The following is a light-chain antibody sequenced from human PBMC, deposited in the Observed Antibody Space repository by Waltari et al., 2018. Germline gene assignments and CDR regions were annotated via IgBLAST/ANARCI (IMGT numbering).Light chain of an antibody. CDR3: QQRGGWPIT. CDR1: QSVSTY. V-gene: IGKV3-11*01. CDR2: DTS. Sequence: VVTQSPVTLSLSPGERATLSCRTSQSVSTYLTWYQQRPGQAPRLLIYDTSNRAAGIPARFSGSGSGTDFTLTINSLEPEDFAVYYCQQRGGWPITFGQGTRLEIK. J-gene: IGKJ5*01.